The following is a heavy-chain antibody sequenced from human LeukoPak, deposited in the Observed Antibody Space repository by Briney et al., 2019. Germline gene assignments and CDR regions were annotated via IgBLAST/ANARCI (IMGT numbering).Heavy chain of an antibody. J-gene: IGHJ5*02. CDR1: GYTFINNW. D-gene: IGHD2-15*01. CDR2: INPNSGGT. Sequence: ASVKVSCKASGYTFINNWMHWVRQAPGQGLEWMGWINPNSGGTNYAQKFQGRVTMTRDTSISTAYMEVSRLRSDDTAVYYCARAGVVVAATTNWFDPWGQGTLVTVSS. V-gene: IGHV1-2*02. CDR3: ARAGVVVAATTNWFDP.